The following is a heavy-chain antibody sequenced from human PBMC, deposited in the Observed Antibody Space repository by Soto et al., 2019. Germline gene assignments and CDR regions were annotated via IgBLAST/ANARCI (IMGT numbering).Heavy chain of an antibody. CDR1: GGSISSGGYS. Sequence: PSETLSLTCAVSGGSISSGGYSWSWIRQPPGKGLEWIGYIYHSGSTYYNPSLKSRVTISVDRSKNQFSLKLSSVTAADTAVYYCARDYRLMTTATNYYYYYGMDVWGQGTTVTVSS. J-gene: IGHJ6*02. CDR3: ARDYRLMTTATNYYYYYGMDV. CDR2: IYHSGST. D-gene: IGHD4-17*01. V-gene: IGHV4-30-2*01.